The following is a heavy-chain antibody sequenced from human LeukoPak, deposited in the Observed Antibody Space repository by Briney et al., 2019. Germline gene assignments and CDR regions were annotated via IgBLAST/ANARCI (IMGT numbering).Heavy chain of an antibody. Sequence: ASVKVSCKASGDTFTAYYLHWVRQVPGQGLEWVCGINPANGATHFAQKFRGRFTVTRDTAISTGYVELSGLTSDDTAVYYCAMELLVPIPLKAFHYWGQGTLVTVSS. V-gene: IGHV1-2*02. CDR3: AMELLVPIPLKAFHY. J-gene: IGHJ4*02. CDR1: GDTFTAYY. CDR2: INPANGAT. D-gene: IGHD6-13*01.